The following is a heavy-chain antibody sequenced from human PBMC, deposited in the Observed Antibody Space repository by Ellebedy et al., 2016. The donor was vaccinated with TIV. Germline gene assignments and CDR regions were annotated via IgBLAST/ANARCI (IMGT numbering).Heavy chain of an antibody. CDR1: GGSISSNSYY. D-gene: IGHD3-22*01. CDR3: VRHRDSYDDGTGSYSYTPLAFDY. Sequence: MPSETLSLTCTVSGGSISSNSYYWGWIRQPPGKGLEWVASINYGGNTYYNPSLKSRVTISEDRSKKQFSLRLSSVTAADTAVYYCVRHRDSYDDGTGSYSYTPLAFDYWGPGILVTVSS. V-gene: IGHV4-39*01. CDR2: INYGGNT. J-gene: IGHJ4*02.